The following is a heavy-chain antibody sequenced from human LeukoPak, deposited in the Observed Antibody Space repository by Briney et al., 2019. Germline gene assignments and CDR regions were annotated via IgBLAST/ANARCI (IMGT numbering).Heavy chain of an antibody. J-gene: IGHJ3*02. CDR2: IRYDGSNK. D-gene: IGHD3-22*01. CDR1: GFTFSSYG. V-gene: IGHV3-30*02. Sequence: GGSLRLSCAASGFTFSSYGMHRVRQAPGKGLEWVAFIRYDGSNKYYADSVKGRFTISRDNSKNTLYLQMNSLRAEDTAVYYCAKGHAYYYDSSGYPDAFDIWGQGTMVTVSS. CDR3: AKGHAYYYDSSGYPDAFDI.